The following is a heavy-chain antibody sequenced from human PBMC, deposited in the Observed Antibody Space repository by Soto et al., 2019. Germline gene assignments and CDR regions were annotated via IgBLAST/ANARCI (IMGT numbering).Heavy chain of an antibody. Sequence: ASVKVSCKASGYSFTSYGVNWVRQAPGQGLEWMGWISAYNGNTNYAQKLQGRVTMTTDTPTNTVYMELRNLRSDDTAFYYCARDSGSYSGWFDTWGQGTLVTGSS. J-gene: IGHJ5*02. CDR1: GYSFTSYG. CDR3: ARDSGSYSGWFDT. CDR2: ISAYNGNT. V-gene: IGHV1-18*01. D-gene: IGHD1-26*01.